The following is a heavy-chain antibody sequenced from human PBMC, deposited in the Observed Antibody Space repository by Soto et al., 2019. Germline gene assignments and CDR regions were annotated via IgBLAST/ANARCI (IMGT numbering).Heavy chain of an antibody. CDR1: GGSISSGGYY. CDR3: ARAIVVPAAIADYYYYGMDV. CDR2: IYYSGST. V-gene: IGHV4-31*03. Sequence: TSETLSLTCTVSGGSISSGGYYWSWIRQHPGKGLEWIGYIYYSGSTYYNPSLKSRVTISVDTSKNQFSLKLSSVTAADTAVYYCARAIVVPAAIADYYYYGMDVWGQGTTVTVSS. D-gene: IGHD2-2*01. J-gene: IGHJ6*02.